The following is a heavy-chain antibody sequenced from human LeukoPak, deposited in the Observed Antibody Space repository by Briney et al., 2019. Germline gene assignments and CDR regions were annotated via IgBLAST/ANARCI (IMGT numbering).Heavy chain of an antibody. D-gene: IGHD1-26*01. V-gene: IGHV3-30*18. CDR3: AKKLSGTYEEGMQQ. Sequence: GGSLRLSCAASGFPFSSYGMHWVRPAPGKGLEWVAVISSDGSKNHYADSVKGRFTISRDNSKNTLYLQMSSLRAEDTAVYYCAKKLSGTYEEGMQQWGQGTLVTVSS. CDR1: GFPFSSYG. CDR2: ISSDGSKN. J-gene: IGHJ1*01.